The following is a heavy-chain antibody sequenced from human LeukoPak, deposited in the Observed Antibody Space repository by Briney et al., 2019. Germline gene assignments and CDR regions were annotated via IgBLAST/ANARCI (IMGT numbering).Heavy chain of an antibody. J-gene: IGHJ4*02. CDR1: GFTFSSYA. CDR2: ISGSGGST. V-gene: IGHV3-23*01. CDR3: AKEIGAAVYFDY. D-gene: IGHD6-25*01. Sequence: GGSLRLSCAASGFTFSSYAMSWVRQAPGKGLEWVSAISGSGGSTNYADSVKGRFTISRDNSKNTAYLQMNSLRVEDTAVYYCAKEIGAAVYFDYWSQGTLVTVSS.